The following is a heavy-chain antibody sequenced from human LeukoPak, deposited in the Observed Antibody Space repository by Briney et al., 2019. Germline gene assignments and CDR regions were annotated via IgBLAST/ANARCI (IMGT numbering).Heavy chain of an antibody. J-gene: IGHJ6*02. D-gene: IGHD6-25*01. CDR3: ARYQGGGWDV. V-gene: IGHV3-48*04. CDR1: GFTVSTSG. Sequence: GGSLRLSCAASGFTVSTSGMNWVRQAPGKGLEWLSYISSSSSVIYYADSVKGRFTISRDNAKNSLYLQMNSLRAEDTALYYCARYQGGGWDVWGQGATVTVSS. CDR2: ISSSSSVI.